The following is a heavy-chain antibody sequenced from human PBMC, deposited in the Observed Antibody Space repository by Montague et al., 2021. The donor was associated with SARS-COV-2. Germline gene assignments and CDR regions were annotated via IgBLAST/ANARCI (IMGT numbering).Heavy chain of an antibody. D-gene: IGHD3/OR15-3a*01. J-gene: IGHJ4*02. CDR3: ARQVRWTSCYFDI. CDR1: GGSISRSTYY. Sequence: SETLSLTCTVSGGSISRSTYYWAWIRRPPGKGLEWIGTIYNTGSTFYSESLKSRLTISVDTSKNHFSLNLGSVTAADTALYYCARQVRWTSCYFDIWGQGSLVTVAS. V-gene: IGHV4-39*01. CDR2: IYNTGST.